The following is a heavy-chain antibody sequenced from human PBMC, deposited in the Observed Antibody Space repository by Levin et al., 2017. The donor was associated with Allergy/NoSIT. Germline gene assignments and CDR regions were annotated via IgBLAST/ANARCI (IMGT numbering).Heavy chain of an antibody. J-gene: IGHJ4*02. Sequence: GESLKISCKASGYTFTSYAMNWVRQAPGQGLEWMGWINTNTGNPTYAQGFTGRFVFSLDTSVSTAYLQISSLKAEDTAVYYCAREGATTVTTLGYYFDYWGQGTLVTVSS. D-gene: IGHD4-17*01. CDR1: GYTFTSYA. V-gene: IGHV7-4-1*02. CDR2: INTNTGNP. CDR3: AREGATTVTTLGYYFDY.